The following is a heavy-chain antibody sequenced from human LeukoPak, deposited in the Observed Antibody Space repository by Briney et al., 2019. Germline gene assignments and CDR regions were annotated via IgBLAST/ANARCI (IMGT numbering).Heavy chain of an antibody. J-gene: IGHJ4*02. D-gene: IGHD3-3*01. CDR2: IKEDGSEK. CDR1: GFTFTDYF. Sequence: GGSLRLSCVASGFTFTDYFMSWVRQAPGKGLEWVANIKEDGSEKYYVDSVKGRFAISRDNAKNSLYLQMNSLRAEDTAVYYCADGEGRPLNYWGRGTLVTVSS. CDR3: ADGEGRPLNY. V-gene: IGHV3-7*01.